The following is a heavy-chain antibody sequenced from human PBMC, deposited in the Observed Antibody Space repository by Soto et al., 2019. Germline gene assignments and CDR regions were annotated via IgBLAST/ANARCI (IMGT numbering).Heavy chain of an antibody. D-gene: IGHD2-15*01. J-gene: IGHJ4*02. CDR1: GGTFSSYA. CDR2: IIPIFGTA. Sequence: QVQLVQSGAEVKKPGSSVKVSCKASGGTFSSYAISWVRQAPGQGLEWMGGIIPIFGTANYAQKFQGRVTITADESTSTAYMELSSLRSEDTAVYYCARERRYCCGGSCYYFDYWGQGTLVTVSS. CDR3: ARERRYCCGGSCYYFDY. V-gene: IGHV1-69*01.